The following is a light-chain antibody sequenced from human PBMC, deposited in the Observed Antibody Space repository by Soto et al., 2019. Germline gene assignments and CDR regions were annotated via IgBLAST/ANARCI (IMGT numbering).Light chain of an antibody. CDR1: SSDVGGYTY. CDR3: NSYRSNPTRYV. CDR2: EVS. V-gene: IGLV2-14*01. Sequence: QSALTQTASVSGSPGQSITISCTGTSSDVGGYTYVSWYQQHPGKAPKLMIYEVSHRPSGFSNRFSGSKSGNTASLTISALQAEDEADYFCNSYRSNPTRYVFGTGTKLTVL. J-gene: IGLJ1*01.